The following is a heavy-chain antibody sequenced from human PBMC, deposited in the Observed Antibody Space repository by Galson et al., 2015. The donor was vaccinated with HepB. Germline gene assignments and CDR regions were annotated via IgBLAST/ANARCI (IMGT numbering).Heavy chain of an antibody. J-gene: IGHJ6*03. CDR3: ARRCGGDCFVNVDYYHYMDV. D-gene: IGHD2-21*01. CDR1: GGTFSSYA. V-gene: IGHV1-69*10. Sequence: SVKVSCKASGGTFSSYAISWVRQAPGQGLEWMGETIPMFGIANYAQKFQDRVTITADKSTSTAYMELSSLRSEDTAVYYCARRCGGDCFVNVDYYHYMDVWGKGTTVTVSS. CDR2: TIPMFGIA.